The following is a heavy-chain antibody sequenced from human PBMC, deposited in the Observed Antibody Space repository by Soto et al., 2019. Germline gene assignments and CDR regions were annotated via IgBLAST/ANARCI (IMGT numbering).Heavy chain of an antibody. Sequence: NPSETLSLTCAVSGGSVSVDSYYWAWIRQPPGKGLEWIATIHYRGNTYYATSLKSRVTISIDTSKNQFSLMLASVTATDTAFYYCARLATTVSTPNYWGQGTLVTVSS. CDR2: IHYRGNT. CDR3: ARLATTVSTPNY. V-gene: IGHV4-39*01. J-gene: IGHJ4*02. CDR1: GGSVSVDSYY. D-gene: IGHD4-17*01.